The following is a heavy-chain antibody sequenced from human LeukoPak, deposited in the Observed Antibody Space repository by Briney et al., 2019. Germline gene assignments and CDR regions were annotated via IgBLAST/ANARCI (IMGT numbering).Heavy chain of an antibody. J-gene: IGHJ4*02. CDR3: ARDYRTGFDY. V-gene: IGHV3-48*01. CDR2: ISSSSSTI. CDR1: GFTFSSYS. Sequence: GGSLRLSCAASGFTFSSYSMNWVRQAPGKGLEWVSYISSSSSTIYYADSVKGRFTISRDNAKNSLYLQMNSLRAEDTAVYYCARDYRTGFDYWGQGTLVTVSS. D-gene: IGHD7-27*01.